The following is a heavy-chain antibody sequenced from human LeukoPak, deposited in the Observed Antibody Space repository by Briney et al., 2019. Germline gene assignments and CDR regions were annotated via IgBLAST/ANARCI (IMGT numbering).Heavy chain of an antibody. J-gene: IGHJ4*02. V-gene: IGHV3-48*01. D-gene: IGHD1-1*01. CDR1: GFTFSTYS. Sequence: GGSLRLSCAASGFTFSTYSMNWVRQAPGKGLEWASYISSTSSGIYYADSVQGRFTTSRDNGKNSLYLQMNTLRAEDTAVYYCTRDANWNPDYWGQGTLVTVSS. CDR2: ISSTSSGI. CDR3: TRDANWNPDY.